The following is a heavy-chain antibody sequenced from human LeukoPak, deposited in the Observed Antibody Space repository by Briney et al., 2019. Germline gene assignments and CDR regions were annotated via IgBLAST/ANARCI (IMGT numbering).Heavy chain of an antibody. Sequence: GGPLRLSCAASGFTFSSYWMNWVRQAPGKGLEGVGNIKQDGSEKKYVDSVKGRFTISRDNAKNALYLQMNSLRAEDTAMYYCMTASRSSSWPPPTWGQGTLVTVSS. J-gene: IGHJ5*02. V-gene: IGHV3-7*03. D-gene: IGHD6-13*01. CDR2: IKQDGSEK. CDR1: GFTFSSYW. CDR3: MTASRSSSWPPPT.